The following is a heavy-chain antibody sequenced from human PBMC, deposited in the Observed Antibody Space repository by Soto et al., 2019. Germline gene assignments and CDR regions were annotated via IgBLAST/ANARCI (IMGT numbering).Heavy chain of an antibody. CDR1: GFTFCSYW. Sequence: PGGSMRLSCAASGFTFCSYWMGLVRQAPGKGLEWVANIKQDGSEKYYVDSVKGRFTISRDNAKNSLYLQMNSLRAEDTAVYYCARAKSENKLWSGYYIAYMDVWGKGTTVTVSS. CDR3: ARAKSENKLWSGYYIAYMDV. D-gene: IGHD3-3*01. V-gene: IGHV3-7*01. CDR2: IKQDGSEK. J-gene: IGHJ6*03.